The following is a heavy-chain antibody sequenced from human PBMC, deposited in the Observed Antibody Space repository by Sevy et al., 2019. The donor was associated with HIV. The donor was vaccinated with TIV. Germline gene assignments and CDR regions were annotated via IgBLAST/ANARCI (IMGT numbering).Heavy chain of an antibody. J-gene: IGHJ4*02. CDR2: ISGSGGSRDKT. CDR1: GFTVSRYA. D-gene: IGHD3-22*01. V-gene: IGHV3-23*01. CDR3: ARKYDSSGYFDY. Sequence: GGSLRLSCAASGFTVSRYAMNWVRQAPGKGLEWVSGISGSGGSRDKTNYADSVKGRFTISRDDSKNSLYLQLNSLRAEDTAIYYCARKYDSSGYFDYWGQGTLVTVSS.